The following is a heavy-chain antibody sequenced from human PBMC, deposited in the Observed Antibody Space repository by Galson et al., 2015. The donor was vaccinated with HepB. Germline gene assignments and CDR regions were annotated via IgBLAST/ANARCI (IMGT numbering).Heavy chain of an antibody. Sequence: SLRLSCAVSGFTFSDYAMHWVRQVPGKGLLWVSRIQRDGVTTKYADTVRGRFATSRDNAKNTLYLQMTSLRAEDTAVYYCTRGLHGSGSSSDWGQGTLVTVSS. CDR1: GFTFSDYA. CDR2: IQRDGVTT. CDR3: TRGLHGSGSSSD. D-gene: IGHD3-10*01. V-gene: IGHV3-74*01. J-gene: IGHJ1*01.